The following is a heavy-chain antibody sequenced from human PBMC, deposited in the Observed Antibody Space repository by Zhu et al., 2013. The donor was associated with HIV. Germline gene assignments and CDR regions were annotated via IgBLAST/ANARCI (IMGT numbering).Heavy chain of an antibody. CDR3: ARDHSGSPIGGFDI. CDR2: IDPNSGAT. CDR1: GYTFTDYF. D-gene: IGHD1-26*01. J-gene: IGHJ3*02. Sequence: QVHLVQSGAEVKKPGASVRVSCKSSGYTFTDYFIHWVRRAPGQGLEWMGWIDPNSGATDSGQRFKGRVTMTRDTSITTVYLELPTLRSDDTAVYYCARDHSGSPIGGFDIWGQGTVIIVSS. V-gene: IGHV1-2*02.